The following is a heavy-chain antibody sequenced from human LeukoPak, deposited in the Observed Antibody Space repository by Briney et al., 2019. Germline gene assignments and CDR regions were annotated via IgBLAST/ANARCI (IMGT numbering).Heavy chain of an antibody. CDR3: ARDRKIFGVVIMDAFDI. Sequence: PGGSLRLSCAASGFTFSSYWMSWVRQAPGKGLEWVANIKQDGSEKYYVDSVKGRFTISRDNAKNSLYLQMNSLRAEDTAVYYCARDRKIFGVVIMDAFDIWGQGTMVTVSS. CDR1: GFTFSSYW. V-gene: IGHV3-7*01. CDR2: IKQDGSEK. J-gene: IGHJ3*02. D-gene: IGHD3-3*01.